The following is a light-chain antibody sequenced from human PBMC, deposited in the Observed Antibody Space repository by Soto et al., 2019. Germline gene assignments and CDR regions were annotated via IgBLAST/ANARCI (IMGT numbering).Light chain of an antibody. V-gene: IGLV2-11*01. CDR1: SGDVGGYKF. J-gene: IGLJ1*01. CDR3: CSYAGFYTSV. CDR2: EVS. Sequence: QSALTQPRSVSGSPGQSVTISCTGTSGDVGGYKFVSWYQQHPGKAPKFMIYEVSKRPSGVPDRFSGSKSGNTAFLTISGLQAEDEADYYCCSYAGFYTSVFGTGTKVTVL.